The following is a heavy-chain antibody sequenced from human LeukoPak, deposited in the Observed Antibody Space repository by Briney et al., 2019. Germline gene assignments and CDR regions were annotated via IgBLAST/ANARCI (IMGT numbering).Heavy chain of an antibody. V-gene: IGHV4-59*08. Sequence: PSETLSLTCTGSGGSISSYYWSWIRQPPGKGLEWIGYIYYSGSTNYNPSLRSRVTISVDTSKNQFSLKLSSVTAADTAVCYCARLGTTVTDLDYWGQGTLVTVSS. CDR3: ARLGTTVTDLDY. CDR2: IYYSGST. J-gene: IGHJ4*02. CDR1: GGSISSYY. D-gene: IGHD4-17*01.